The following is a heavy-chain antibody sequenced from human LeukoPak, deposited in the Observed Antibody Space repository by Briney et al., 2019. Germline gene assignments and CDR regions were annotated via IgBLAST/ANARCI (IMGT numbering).Heavy chain of an antibody. D-gene: IGHD3-22*01. V-gene: IGHV1-2*02. CDR3: AREYYYDSSPTSPGAFDI. Sequence: ASVKVSCKASGYTFTGYYMHWVRQAPGQGLEWMGWINPNSGGTNYAQKFQGRVTMTRDTPISTAYMELSRLRSDDTAVYYCAREYYYDSSPTSPGAFDIWGQGTMVTVSS. CDR2: INPNSGGT. CDR1: GYTFTGYY. J-gene: IGHJ3*02.